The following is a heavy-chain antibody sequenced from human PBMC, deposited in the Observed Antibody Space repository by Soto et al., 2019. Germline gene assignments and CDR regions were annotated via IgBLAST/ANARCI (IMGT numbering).Heavy chain of an antibody. CDR1: GYTFTSYA. Sequence: ASVKVSCKASGYTFTSYAMHWVRQAPGQRLEWMGWINAGNGNTKYSQKFQGRVTITRDTSASTAYMELSSLRSEDTAVYYCARVLRFLEWLPFDDWGQGTRVTVAS. D-gene: IGHD3-3*01. J-gene: IGHJ4*02. CDR2: INAGNGNT. V-gene: IGHV1-3*01. CDR3: ARVLRFLEWLPFDD.